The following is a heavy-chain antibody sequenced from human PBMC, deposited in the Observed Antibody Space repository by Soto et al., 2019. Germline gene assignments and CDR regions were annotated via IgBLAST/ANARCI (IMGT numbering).Heavy chain of an antibody. Sequence: EVQLVESGGGLVKPGGSLRLSCAASGFTFSNAWMNWVRQAPGKGLEWVGRIKSKTDGGTTDYAAPVKGRFTISRDDSKNTLYLQMNSLKTEDTAVYYCTSGTSSEDYHYGMDVWGQGTTVTVSS. J-gene: IGHJ6*02. CDR1: GFTFSNAW. D-gene: IGHD2-2*01. CDR2: IKSKTDGGTT. V-gene: IGHV3-15*07. CDR3: TSGTSSEDYHYGMDV.